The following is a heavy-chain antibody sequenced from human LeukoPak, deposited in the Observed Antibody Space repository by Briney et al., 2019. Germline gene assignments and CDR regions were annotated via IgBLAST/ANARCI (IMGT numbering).Heavy chain of an antibody. Sequence: GASVKVSCKASGGTFSSYAISWVRQAPGQGLEWMGGIIPIFGTANYAQKFQGRVTITADKSTSTAYMELSSLRSEDTAVYYCAIVNSGSYSSGRWFDPWGQGTLVTVSS. J-gene: IGHJ5*02. D-gene: IGHD1-26*01. V-gene: IGHV1-69*06. CDR3: AIVNSGSYSSGRWFDP. CDR1: GGTFSSYA. CDR2: IIPIFGTA.